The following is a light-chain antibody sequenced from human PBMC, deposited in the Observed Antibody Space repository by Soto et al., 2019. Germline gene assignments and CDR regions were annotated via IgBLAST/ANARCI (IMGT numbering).Light chain of an antibody. J-gene: IGLJ2*01. CDR2: EVS. Sequence: QSALTQPPSASGSPGQSVTISCTGTSSDVGGYNYVSWYQQHPGKVPKLMIYEVSKRPSGVPDRFSGSKSGNTASLTVSGLQAEDEADYYCSSYAGRNTLVFGGGTQLTV. V-gene: IGLV2-8*01. CDR3: SSYAGRNTLV. CDR1: SSDVGGYNY.